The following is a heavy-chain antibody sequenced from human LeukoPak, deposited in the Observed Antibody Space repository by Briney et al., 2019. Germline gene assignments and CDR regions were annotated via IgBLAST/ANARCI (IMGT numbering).Heavy chain of an antibody. V-gene: IGHV3-30*01. D-gene: IGHD1-26*01. J-gene: IGHJ4*02. Sequence: GGSLRLSCAASGFTFSSYAMHWVRQAPGKGLEWVAVISYDGSNKYYADSVKGRFTISRDNSKNTLYLQMNSLRAEDTAVYYCARETLLYFDYWGQGTLVTVS. CDR2: ISYDGSNK. CDR1: GFTFSSYA. CDR3: ARETLLYFDY.